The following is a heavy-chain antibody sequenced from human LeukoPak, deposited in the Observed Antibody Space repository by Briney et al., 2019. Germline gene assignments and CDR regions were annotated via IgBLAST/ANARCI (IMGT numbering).Heavy chain of an antibody. D-gene: IGHD2-2*01. J-gene: IGHJ3*02. CDR2: IYYSGST. CDR3: ARDPVALVVVPAAAHDAFDI. Sequence: SQTLSLTCTVSGGSISSGDYYWSWIRQPPGKGLEWIGYIYYSGSTYYNPSLKSRVTISVDTSKNQFSLKLSSVTAADTAVYDCARDPVALVVVPAAAHDAFDIWGQGTKVTVSS. V-gene: IGHV4-30-4*08. CDR1: GGSISSGDYY.